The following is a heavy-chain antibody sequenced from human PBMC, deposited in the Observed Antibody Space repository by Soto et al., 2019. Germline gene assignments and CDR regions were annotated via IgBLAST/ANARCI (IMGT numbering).Heavy chain of an antibody. CDR1: GGSLSGYY. CDR2: INHRGSS. CDR3: ARSDNRNSLYGVDV. D-gene: IGHD1-7*01. Sequence: SETLSLTSAVNGGSLSGYYWSWIRQSPGKGLEWIGEINHRGSSDYNPSLKSRVTISIDASKNHVTLELTSVTAADTAVYYCARSDNRNSLYGVDVWGQGTAVTVSS. V-gene: IGHV4-34*01. J-gene: IGHJ6*02.